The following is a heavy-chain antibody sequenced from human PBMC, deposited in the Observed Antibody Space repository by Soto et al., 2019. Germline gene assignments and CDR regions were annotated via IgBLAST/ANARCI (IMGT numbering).Heavy chain of an antibody. CDR2: SRDKPNGYTT. Sequence: EVQLVESGGGLVQPGGSLRLSCAASGFTFSDHSMDWVRQAPGKGLEWVGRSRDKPNGYTTEYAASVKGRSTISRDDSRSSVYLQINSLKTDDTAVYFCARGGPARGEPFWYFDLWGRGTLVTVAS. CDR1: GFTFSDHS. D-gene: IGHD2-21*01. V-gene: IGHV3-72*01. CDR3: ARGGPARGEPFWYFDL. J-gene: IGHJ2*01.